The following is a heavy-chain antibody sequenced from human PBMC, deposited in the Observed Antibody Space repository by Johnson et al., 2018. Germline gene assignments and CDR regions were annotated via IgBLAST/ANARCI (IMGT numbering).Heavy chain of an antibody. CDR1: GGTFSSYA. CDR3: ARVGASRDAFDI. Sequence: VQLVESGAEVKKPGSSVKVSCKASGGTFSSYAISWVRQAPGQGLEWMGGIIPIFGTANYAQKFQGRVTITADESTSTAYMELSSRGSEDTAVYHCARVGASRDAFDIWGQGTMVTVSS. CDR2: IIPIFGTA. V-gene: IGHV1-69*01. J-gene: IGHJ3*02.